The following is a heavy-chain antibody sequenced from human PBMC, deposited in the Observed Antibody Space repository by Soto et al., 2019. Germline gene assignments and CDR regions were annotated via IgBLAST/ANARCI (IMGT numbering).Heavy chain of an antibody. V-gene: IGHV3-7*03. Sequence: GGSLRLSCAASGFTFSSYWMSWVRQAPGKGLEWVANIKQDGSEKYYVDSVKGRFTISRDNAKNSLYLQMNSLRAEDTAVYYCAGPAAYYYYYGMDVWGQGTTVTVSS. CDR3: AGPAAYYYYYGMDV. CDR2: IKQDGSEK. CDR1: GFTFSSYW. D-gene: IGHD2-2*01. J-gene: IGHJ6*02.